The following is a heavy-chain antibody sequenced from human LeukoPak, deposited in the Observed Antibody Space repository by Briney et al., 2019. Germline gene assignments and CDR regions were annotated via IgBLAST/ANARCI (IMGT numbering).Heavy chain of an antibody. CDR3: ARRVSQEQQLVLLYYYYYYMDV. D-gene: IGHD6-13*01. CDR2: ISYDGSNK. V-gene: IGHV3-30*01. J-gene: IGHJ6*03. Sequence: GSLRLSCAASGFTFSSYAMHWVRQAPGKGLEWVAVISYDGSNKYYADSVKGRSTISRDNSKNTLYLQMTSLRAEDTAVYYCARRVSQEQQLVLLYYYYYYMDVWGKGTTVTVSS. CDR1: GFTFSSYA.